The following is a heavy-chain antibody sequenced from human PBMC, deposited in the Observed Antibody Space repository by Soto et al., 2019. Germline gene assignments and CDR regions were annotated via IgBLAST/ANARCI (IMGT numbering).Heavy chain of an antibody. J-gene: IGHJ6*02. Sequence: ASVKVSCKASRYTFTSYYMHWVRQAPGQGLEWMGIINPSGGSTSYAQKFQGRVTMTRDTTTSTVYMELSSLRSEDTAVYYCARDCKVDIVATSIYYYYGMDVWGQGTTVTVSS. D-gene: IGHD5-12*01. CDR2: INPSGGST. CDR3: ARDCKVDIVATSIYYYYGMDV. V-gene: IGHV1-46*01. CDR1: RYTFTSYY.